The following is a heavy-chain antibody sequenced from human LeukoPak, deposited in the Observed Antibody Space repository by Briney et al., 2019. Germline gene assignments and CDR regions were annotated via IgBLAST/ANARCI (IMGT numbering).Heavy chain of an antibody. J-gene: IGHJ4*02. Sequence: GGSLRLSCAASGFTFSSYGMHWVRQAPGKGLEWMAFIRYDGSNKYYADSVKGRFTISRDNSKNTLYLQMNSLRAEDTAVYYCAAGYCGGGSCYFDYWGQGTLVTVSS. CDR2: IRYDGSNK. CDR1: GFTFSSYG. V-gene: IGHV3-30*02. D-gene: IGHD2-15*01. CDR3: AAGYCGGGSCYFDY.